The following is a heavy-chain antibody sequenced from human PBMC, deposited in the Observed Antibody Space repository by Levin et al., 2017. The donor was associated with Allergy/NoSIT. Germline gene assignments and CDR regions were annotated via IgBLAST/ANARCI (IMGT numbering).Heavy chain of an antibody. CDR2: SYVGGST. V-gene: IGHV3-53*01. CDR3: ARESPEGFIDY. Sequence: GGSLRLSCAVSGFTVSSNYMTWVRLAPGKGLEWVSVSYVGGSTYYAESVKGRFTVSRDNSKNTVYLQMNSLRAEDTAVYYCARESPEGFIDYWGQGTLVTVSS. J-gene: IGHJ4*02. CDR1: GFTVSSNY. D-gene: IGHD1-14*01.